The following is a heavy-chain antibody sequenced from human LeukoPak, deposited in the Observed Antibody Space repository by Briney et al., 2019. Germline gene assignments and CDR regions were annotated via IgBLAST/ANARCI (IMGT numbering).Heavy chain of an antibody. D-gene: IGHD5-12*01. CDR2: IGGRDGST. J-gene: IGHJ6*02. CDR1: GFTFSSYG. V-gene: IGHV3-23*01. Sequence: PGGSLRLSCAASGFTFSSYGMSWVRQAPGKGLEWVSAIGGRDGSTYYADSVKGRFTISRDNSKNTLYVQMNSLRAEDTAVYYCAKGGYDYYYYGMDVWGQGTTVTVSS. CDR3: AKGGYDYYYYGMDV.